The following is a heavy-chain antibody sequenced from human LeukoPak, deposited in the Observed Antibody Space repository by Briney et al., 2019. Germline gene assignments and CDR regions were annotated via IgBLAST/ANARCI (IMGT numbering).Heavy chain of an antibody. CDR2: INHSGST. J-gene: IGHJ6*03. Sequence: SETLSLTCAVYGGSFSGYYWSWVRQPPGKGLEWRGEINHSGSTNYNPSLKSRVTISVDTSKNQFSLKLSSVTAADTAVYYCARGEFGPEDYYYYMDVWGKGTTVTVSS. CDR1: GGSFSGYY. CDR3: ARGEFGPEDYYYYMDV. V-gene: IGHV4-34*01. D-gene: IGHD1-14*01.